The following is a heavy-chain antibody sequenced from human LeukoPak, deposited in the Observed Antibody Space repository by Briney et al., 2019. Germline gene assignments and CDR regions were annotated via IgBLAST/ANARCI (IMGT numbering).Heavy chain of an antibody. V-gene: IGHV4-61*03. CDR1: GGSVSSGHYY. J-gene: IGHJ4*02. D-gene: IGHD6-13*01. Sequence: PSETLSLTCTVSGGSVSSGHYYWSWIRQPPGTGLEWIGYIYNSESTNYNPSLKSRVTISVDTSKNHFSLKLSSVTAADTAVYYCATGGSLAAAGDYWGQGTLVTVSS. CDR3: ATGGSLAAAGDY. CDR2: IYNSEST.